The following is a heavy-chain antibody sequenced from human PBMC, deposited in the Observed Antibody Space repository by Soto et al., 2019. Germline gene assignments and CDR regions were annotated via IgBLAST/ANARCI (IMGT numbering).Heavy chain of an antibody. J-gene: IGHJ4*02. CDR2: IVTSSAYT. Sequence: QVELVESGGGLVKPGGSLKLSCAASGFTFSDYYMSWIRQAPGKGLEYVSYIVTSSAYTNYADSVKGRFTISRDNAKNSLYLEMNSLRAEDTAVYYCGRLRASSWYMGGYLDYWGQGTPVTVSS. D-gene: IGHD6-13*01. CDR3: GRLRASSWYMGGYLDY. V-gene: IGHV3-11*06. CDR1: GFTFSDYY.